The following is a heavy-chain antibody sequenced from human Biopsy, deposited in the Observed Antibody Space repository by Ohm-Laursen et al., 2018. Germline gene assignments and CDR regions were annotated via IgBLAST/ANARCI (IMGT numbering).Heavy chain of an antibody. CDR2: IWYDGSSE. CDR1: GFTFSVYA. CDR3: ARDPIVGSKADGMDV. D-gene: IGHD1-26*01. J-gene: IGHJ6*02. Sequence: SLRLSCAPSGFTFSVYAMHWVRQAPGKGLEWVAIIWYDGSSEYYADSVKGRFTISRDNSKNTVYLQMNSLRVEDTAVYYCARDPIVGSKADGMDVWGQGTTVTVSS. V-gene: IGHV3-33*01.